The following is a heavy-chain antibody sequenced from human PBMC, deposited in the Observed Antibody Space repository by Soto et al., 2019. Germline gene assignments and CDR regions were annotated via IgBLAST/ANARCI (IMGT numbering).Heavy chain of an antibody. Sequence: GESLKISCKGSGYSFTSYWIGWVRQMPGKGLEWMGIIYPGDSDTRYSPSFQGQVTISADKSISTAYLQWSSLKASDTAMYYCARRPGPGSGSYYTGWFDPWGQGTLVTVSS. V-gene: IGHV5-51*01. CDR3: ARRPGPGSGSYYTGWFDP. CDR2: IYPGDSDT. D-gene: IGHD3-10*01. CDR1: GYSFTSYW. J-gene: IGHJ5*02.